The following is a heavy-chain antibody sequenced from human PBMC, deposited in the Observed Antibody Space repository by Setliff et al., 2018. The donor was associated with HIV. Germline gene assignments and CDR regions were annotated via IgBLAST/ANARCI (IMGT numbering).Heavy chain of an antibody. D-gene: IGHD5-12*01. J-gene: IGHJ4*01. V-gene: IGHV3-48*04. CDR2: ITGSSDII. Sequence: GGSLRLSCAASGFTFSSYAMSWVRQAPGKGLEWVSYITGSSDIIHYADSVKGRFSISRDTAKNSLYLQMNSLRPEDTAVYYCTTGPYNGYSDWGHGTAVTVSS. CDR3: TTGPYNGYSD. CDR1: GFTFSSYA.